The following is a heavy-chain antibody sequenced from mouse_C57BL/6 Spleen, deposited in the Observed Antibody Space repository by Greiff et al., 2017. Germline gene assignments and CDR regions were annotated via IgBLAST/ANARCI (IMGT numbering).Heavy chain of an antibody. J-gene: IGHJ2*01. D-gene: IGHD1-1*02. CDR1: GFSLTNYT. Sequence: VQLKESGPGLVAPSQSLSITCTVSGFSLTNYTISWVRQPPGKGLEWLGVIWTGGGTKYNSALKSRLSTSKDNSKSQVFLKMNSLQTDDTARYYCARGNYVFDYWGKGTTLTVSS. CDR2: IWTGGGT. CDR3: ARGNYVFDY. V-gene: IGHV2-9-1*01.